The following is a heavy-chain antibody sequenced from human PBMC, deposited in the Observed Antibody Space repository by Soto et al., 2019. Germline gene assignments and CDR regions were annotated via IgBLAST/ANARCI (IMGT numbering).Heavy chain of an antibody. J-gene: IGHJ6*02. CDR2: VIPIIGTA. V-gene: IGHV1-69*12. Sequence: QVQLVQSGAEVKKPGSSVKVSCKASGGTFSSYDISWVRQAPGQGLEWMGGVIPIIGTANYAQKFQGRVTITADESTSTPHMQRSILRSEDTAVYYCARHGTNHFYFYYGMYVLGQGTTVTVSS. CDR3: ARHGTNHFYFYYGMYV. CDR1: GGTFSSYD.